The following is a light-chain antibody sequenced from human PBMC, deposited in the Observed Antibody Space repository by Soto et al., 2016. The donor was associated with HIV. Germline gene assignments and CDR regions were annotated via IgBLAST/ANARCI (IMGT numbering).Light chain of an antibody. V-gene: IGLV3-21*02. CDR1: RIGSKS. CDR2: DDS. J-gene: IGLJ1*01. CDR3: QVWDSGSDHNV. Sequence: SYELIQPPSVSVAPGETARVTCGGNRIGSKSVHWYQQKPGQAPVLVVYDDSDRPSGIPERFSGSNSGNTATLTISRVEAGDEADYYCQVWDSGSDHNVFGTGTKVTVL.